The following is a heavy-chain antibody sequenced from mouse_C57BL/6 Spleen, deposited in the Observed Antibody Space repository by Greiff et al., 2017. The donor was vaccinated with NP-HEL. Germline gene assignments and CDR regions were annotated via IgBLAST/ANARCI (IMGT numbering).Heavy chain of an antibody. CDR2: IWTGGGT. D-gene: IGHD2-3*01. J-gene: IGHJ3*01. Sequence: VKVVESGPGLVAPSQSLSITCTVSGFSLTSYAISWVRQPPGKGLEWLGVIWTGGGTNYNSALKSRLSISKDNSKSQVFLKMNSLQTDDTARYYCARNDGYYTWFAYWGQGTLVTVSA. CDR3: ARNDGYYTWFAY. V-gene: IGHV2-9-1*01. CDR1: GFSLTSYA.